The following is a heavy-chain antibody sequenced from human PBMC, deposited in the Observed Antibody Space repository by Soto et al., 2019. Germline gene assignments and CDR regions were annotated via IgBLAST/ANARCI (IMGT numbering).Heavy chain of an antibody. D-gene: IGHD1-26*01. V-gene: IGHV3-9*01. J-gene: IGHJ4*02. CDR2: ISWNSGSI. CDR3: AIDMRRTMLLTTFDY. Sequence: EVQLVESGGGLVQPGRSLRLSCAASGFTFDDYAMHWVRQAPGKGLEWVSGISWNSGSIGYADSVKGRFTISRDNAKNSLYLQMNSLRAEDTALYYCAIDMRRTMLLTTFDYWGQGTLVTVSS. CDR1: GFTFDDYA.